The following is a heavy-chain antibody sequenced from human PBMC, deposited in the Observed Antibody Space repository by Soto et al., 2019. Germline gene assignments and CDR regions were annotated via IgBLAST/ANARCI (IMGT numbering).Heavy chain of an antibody. D-gene: IGHD3-3*01. Sequence: QVQLQESGPGLVKPSQTLSLTCTVSGGSISSGDYYWSWIRQPPGKGLEWIGYIYYSGSTYYNPSLKRRVTIAVDTSKNQFSLKLSSVTAADTAVYYCARAVSGYDFWSGTRFDPWGQGTLVTVSS. CDR2: IYYSGST. J-gene: IGHJ5*02. CDR3: ARAVSGYDFWSGTRFDP. CDR1: GGSISSGDYY. V-gene: IGHV4-30-4*01.